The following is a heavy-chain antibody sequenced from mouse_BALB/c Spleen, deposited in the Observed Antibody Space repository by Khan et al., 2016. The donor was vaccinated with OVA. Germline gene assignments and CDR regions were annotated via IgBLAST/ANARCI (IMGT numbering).Heavy chain of an antibody. J-gene: IGHJ1*01. CDR2: ISTYYGDA. CDR1: GYTFTDYA. V-gene: IGHV1S137*01. Sequence: QVQLKQSGAELVRPGVSVKISCKGSGYTFTDYAMHWVKQSHAKSLEWIGVISTYYGDANYNQKFKGKATMTVDKSSSTAYMELARLTSEDSAIYYWARDYGSSYRYFDVWGAGTTVTVSS. CDR3: ARDYGSSYRYFDV. D-gene: IGHD1-1*01.